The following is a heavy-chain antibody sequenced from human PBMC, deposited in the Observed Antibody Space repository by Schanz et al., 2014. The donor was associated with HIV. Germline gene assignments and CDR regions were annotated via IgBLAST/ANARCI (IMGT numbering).Heavy chain of an antibody. CDR2: ISASGSS. V-gene: IGHV4-4*07. D-gene: IGHD3-3*01. J-gene: IGHJ6*02. Sequence: QVQLQESGPGLVKPSETLSLTCTVSGGSISGHYWSWIRQPAGKGLEWIGRISASGSSNYNPSLKSRLAMSIDTSKKNFSLNRSSVTAADTAVYYCASSITISGVVYAMDVWGQGTTVTVSS. CDR3: ASSITISGVVYAMDV. CDR1: GGSISGHY.